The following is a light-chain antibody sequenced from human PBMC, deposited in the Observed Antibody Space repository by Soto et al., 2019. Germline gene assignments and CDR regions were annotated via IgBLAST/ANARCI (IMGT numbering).Light chain of an antibody. Sequence: EIVLAQSPATLSLSPGERATLSCGASQSVSSDYLAWYQQIPGLAPRLLIFDASSRATGIPDRLSGSGSGTEFTLTISRLEPEDSAAYYCQHYGSSPLTFGGGTK. CDR2: DAS. CDR1: QSVSSDY. CDR3: QHYGSSPLT. J-gene: IGKJ4*01. V-gene: IGKV3D-20*01.